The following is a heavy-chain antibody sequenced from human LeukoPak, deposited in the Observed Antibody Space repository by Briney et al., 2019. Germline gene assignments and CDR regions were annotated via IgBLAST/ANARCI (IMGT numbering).Heavy chain of an antibody. V-gene: IGHV3-48*01. CDR1: GFTFSHSA. CDR2: IGTGGSLI. J-gene: IGHJ3*02. CDR3: ARDATLSAAGTNPEAFDI. D-gene: IGHD6-13*01. Sequence: GGSPRLSCAASGFTFSHSAMNWVRQGPDKGLEWVAYIGTGGSLIVYADSVRGRFTISRDDAQNSAYLQMNSLRAEDTAIYYCARDATLSAAGTNPEAFDIWGQGTMVTVSS.